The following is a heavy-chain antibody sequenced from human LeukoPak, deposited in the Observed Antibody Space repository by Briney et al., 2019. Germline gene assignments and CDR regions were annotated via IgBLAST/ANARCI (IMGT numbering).Heavy chain of an antibody. J-gene: IGHJ5*02. CDR1: GGSINSYY. Sequence: SETLSLTCTVSGGSINSYYWSWIRQPPGKGLEWIGEINHSGSTNYNPSLKSRVTISVDTSKNQFSLKLSSVTAADTAVYYCARESGEILYYRRAVWFDPWGQGTLVTVSS. CDR3: ARESGEILYYRRAVWFDP. CDR2: INHSGST. V-gene: IGHV4-34*01. D-gene: IGHD2-8*01.